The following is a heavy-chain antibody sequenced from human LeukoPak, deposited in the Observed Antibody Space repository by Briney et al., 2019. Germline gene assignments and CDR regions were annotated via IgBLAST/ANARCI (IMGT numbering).Heavy chain of an antibody. CDR1: GFTFSSYS. D-gene: IGHD5-12*01. CDR3: ARAGEYSGYDDY. V-gene: IGHV3-21*01. J-gene: IGHJ4*02. Sequence: PGGSLRLSCAASGFTFSSYSMNWVRQAPGKGLEWVSSISSSSSYIYYADSVKGRFTISRDNAKNSLYLQMNSLRAEDTAVYYCARAGEYSGYDDYWGRGTLVTVSS. CDR2: ISSSSSYI.